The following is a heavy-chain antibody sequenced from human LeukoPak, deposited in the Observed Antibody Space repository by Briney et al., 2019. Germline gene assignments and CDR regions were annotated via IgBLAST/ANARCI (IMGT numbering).Heavy chain of an antibody. J-gene: IGHJ4*02. CDR1: GFTFSSYA. CDR3: ARYPQGFGRSYYFDY. D-gene: IGHD3-16*01. V-gene: IGHV3-30-3*01. CDR2: ISYDGSNK. Sequence: GRSLRLSCAASGFTFSSYAMHWVRQAPGKGLEWVAVISYDGSNKYYADSVKGRFTISRDNSKNTLYLQMNSLRAEDTAVYYCARYPQGFGRSYYFDYWGQGTLVTVSS.